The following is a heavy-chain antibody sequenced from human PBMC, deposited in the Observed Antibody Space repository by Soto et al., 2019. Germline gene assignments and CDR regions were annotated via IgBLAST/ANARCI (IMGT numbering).Heavy chain of an antibody. Sequence: QVTLKESGPVLVKPTETLTLRCTVSGLSITDSEMGVSWIRQPPGQPLEWLAHIDSSGEKSYRTFLKSRLAITKDHYKGQIALTMTNMDPADTATYYCARRHLAVAISPWFDPWGQGSPVTVSS. J-gene: IGHJ5*02. CDR2: IDSSGEK. V-gene: IGHV2-26*01. CDR1: GLSITDSEMG. CDR3: ARRHLAVAISPWFDP.